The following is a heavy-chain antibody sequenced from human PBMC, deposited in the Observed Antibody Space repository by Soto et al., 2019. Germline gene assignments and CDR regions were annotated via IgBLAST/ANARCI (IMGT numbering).Heavy chain of an antibody. Sequence: SETLSLTCTVSGASVTSFYWSWIRQAPGKGLEWIGYISDSGSTNYSPSLGSRVTISVDTSKNQFSLRLTSVTAADTAVYYCARRNGIDFWGQGTLVTVSS. CDR1: GASVTSFY. D-gene: IGHD2-8*01. CDR2: ISDSGST. V-gene: IGHV4-59*08. J-gene: IGHJ4*02. CDR3: ARRNGIDF.